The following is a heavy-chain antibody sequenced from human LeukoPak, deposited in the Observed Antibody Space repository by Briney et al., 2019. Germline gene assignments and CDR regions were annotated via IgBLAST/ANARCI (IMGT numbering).Heavy chain of an antibody. CDR3: ARVGYDFWSGYYSYFDY. CDR2: IYCSGST. D-gene: IGHD3-3*01. CDR1: GGSISSYY. Sequence: PSKTLSLTCTVSGGSISSYYWGWIRQPPGKGLEWNGYIYCSGSTNYNPSLKSRVTISVDTSKNQFSLNLSSVTAADTAVYYCARVGYDFWSGYYSYFDYWGQGTLVTVSS. J-gene: IGHJ4*02. V-gene: IGHV4-59*01.